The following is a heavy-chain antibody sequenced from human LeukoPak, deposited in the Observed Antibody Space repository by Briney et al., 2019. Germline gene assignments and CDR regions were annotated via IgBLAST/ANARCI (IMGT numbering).Heavy chain of an antibody. Sequence: GGSLRLSCAASGFTFSTYWMTWVRQAPGKGLEWVANIKEDGSREYYVDSVKGRFTISRDNAKNSLYLQMDSLTAEDTAVYYCARDSPGYGAYVSWGQGTPVSVSS. J-gene: IGHJ1*01. CDR1: GFTFSTYW. D-gene: IGHD5-12*01. CDR3: ARDSPGYGAYVS. CDR2: IKEDGSRE. V-gene: IGHV3-7*01.